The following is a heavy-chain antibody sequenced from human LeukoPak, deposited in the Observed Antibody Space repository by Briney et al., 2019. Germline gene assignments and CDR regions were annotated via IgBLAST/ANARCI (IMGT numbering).Heavy chain of an antibody. CDR1: GGSISSSSYY. J-gene: IGHJ5*02. V-gene: IGHV4-39*01. D-gene: IGHD2-2*03. CDR2: IYYSGST. CDR3: ARLLNGYCSSTSCTWFDP. Sequence: SETLSLTCTVSGGSISSSSYYWGWIRQPPGKGLEWIGSIYYSGSTYYNPSLKSRVTISVDTSKNQFSLKLSSVTAADTAVYYCARLLNGYCSSTSCTWFDPWGQGTLVTVSS.